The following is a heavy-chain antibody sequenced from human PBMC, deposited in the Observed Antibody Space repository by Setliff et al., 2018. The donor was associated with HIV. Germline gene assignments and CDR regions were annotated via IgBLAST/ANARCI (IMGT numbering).Heavy chain of an antibody. Sequence: SVKVSCKASGGPFTSSSIGWVRQAPGQGLEWMGRIIPILGVPRYAQKFQGRVTITADKSTSTSYMHLSSLRAEDTAVYFCARGGDYDSSGYYVTWGQGSLVTVSA. V-gene: IGHV1-69*02. CDR2: IIPILGVP. CDR1: GGPFTSSS. D-gene: IGHD3-22*01. CDR3: ARGGDYDSSGYYVT. J-gene: IGHJ4*02.